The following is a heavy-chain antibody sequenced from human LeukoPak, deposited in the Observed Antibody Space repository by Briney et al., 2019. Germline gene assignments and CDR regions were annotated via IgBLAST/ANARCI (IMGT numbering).Heavy chain of an antibody. CDR3: ARELSSSWYEIDY. CDR1: GFTFSSYE. D-gene: IGHD6-13*01. J-gene: IGHJ4*02. CDR2: ISSSGSTI. V-gene: IGHV3-48*03. Sequence: GGSLRLSCAASGFTFSSYEMNWVRQAPGKGLEWVSYISSSGSTIYYADSVKGRFTISRDNAKNSLYLQMNSLRAEDTAVYYCARELSSSWYEIDYWGQGTLVTVSS.